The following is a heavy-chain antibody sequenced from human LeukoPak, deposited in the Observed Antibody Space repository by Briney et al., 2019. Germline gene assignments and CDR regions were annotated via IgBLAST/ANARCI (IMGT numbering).Heavy chain of an antibody. CDR3: ARVRSHAYYDFWSGYYPPYYYYYGMDV. J-gene: IGHJ6*02. Sequence: HPGGSLRLSCAASGFTFSSYAMHWVRQAPGKGLEWVAVISYDGSNKYYADSVKGRFTISRDNSKNTLYLQMNSLRAEDTAVYYCARVRSHAYYDFWSGYYPPYYYYYGMDVWGQGTTVTVSS. V-gene: IGHV3-30*04. CDR1: GFTFSSYA. D-gene: IGHD3-3*01. CDR2: ISYDGSNK.